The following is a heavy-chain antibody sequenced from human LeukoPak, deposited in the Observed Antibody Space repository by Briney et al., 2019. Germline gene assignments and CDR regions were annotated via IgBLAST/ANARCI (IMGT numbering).Heavy chain of an antibody. CDR2: IYYSGST. Sequence: SETLSLTCTVSGGSISSYYWSWIRQPPGKGLEWIGYIYYSGSTNYNPSHKSRVTISVDTSKNQFSLKLSSVTAADTAVYYCARARGWLQNFLDYWGQGTLVTVSS. CDR3: ARARGWLQNFLDY. D-gene: IGHD5-24*01. V-gene: IGHV4-59*01. CDR1: GGSISSYY. J-gene: IGHJ4*02.